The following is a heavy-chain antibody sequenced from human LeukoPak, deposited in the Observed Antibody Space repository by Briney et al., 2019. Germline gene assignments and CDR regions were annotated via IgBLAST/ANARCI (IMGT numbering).Heavy chain of an antibody. V-gene: IGHV5-51*01. Sequence: GESLKISCKGSGYSFTSYWIGWVRQMPGKGLEWMGIIYPGDSDTRYSPSFQGQVTISADKSISTAYLQWSSLKASDTAMYYCARVYNWNQEAIEIGIDYWGQGTLVTVSS. CDR2: IYPGDSDT. CDR1: GYSFTSYW. D-gene: IGHD1-20*01. J-gene: IGHJ4*02. CDR3: ARVYNWNQEAIEIGIDY.